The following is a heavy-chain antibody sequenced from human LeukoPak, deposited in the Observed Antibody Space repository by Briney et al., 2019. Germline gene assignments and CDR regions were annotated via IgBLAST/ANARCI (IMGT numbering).Heavy chain of an antibody. J-gene: IGHJ3*02. CDR1: GFTFSSYG. V-gene: IGHV3-21*01. Sequence: GGSLRLSCAASGFTFSSYGMSWVRQAPGKGLEWVSAISISSRNIFYPDSLKGRFTISRDNSKNSLYLQMHSLRAEDTAVYYCARDSRTDDSTGVYYLDAFDIWGQGTMVTVSS. CDR2: ISISSRNI. CDR3: ARDSRTDDSTGVYYLDAFDI. D-gene: IGHD2-8*02.